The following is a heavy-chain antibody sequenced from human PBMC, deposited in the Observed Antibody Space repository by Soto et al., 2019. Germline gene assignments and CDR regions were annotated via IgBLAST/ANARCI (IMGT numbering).Heavy chain of an antibody. CDR3: ARERYYDSSGSYYFDY. J-gene: IGHJ4*02. D-gene: IGHD3-22*01. CDR2: IIPIFGTA. CDR1: GGTFSSYA. Sequence: SVKVSCKASGGTFSSYAISWLRHATGQGLEWMGGIIPIFGTANYAQKFQGRATITADESTSTAYMELSSLRSEDTAVYYCARERYYDSSGSYYFDYWGQGTLVTVSS. V-gene: IGHV1-69*13.